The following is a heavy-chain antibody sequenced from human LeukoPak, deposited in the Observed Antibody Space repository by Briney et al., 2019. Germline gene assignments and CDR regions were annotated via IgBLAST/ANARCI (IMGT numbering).Heavy chain of an antibody. CDR3: AHSRGYTYGWRNNWFDP. J-gene: IGHJ5*02. V-gene: IGHV2-5*02. CDR1: GFSLSTRGVG. CDR2: IYWDDDK. D-gene: IGHD5-18*01. Sequence: SGPTLVKPTQTLTLTCTFSGFSLSTRGVGVGWIRQPPGKALEWLAFIYWDDDKRYSPSLKSKLTITKDTSKNQVVLTMTNMYPVDTATYYCAHSRGYTYGWRNNWFDPWGQGTLVTVSS.